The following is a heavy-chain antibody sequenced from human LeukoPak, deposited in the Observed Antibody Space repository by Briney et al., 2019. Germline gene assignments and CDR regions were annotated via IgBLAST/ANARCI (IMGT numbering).Heavy chain of an antibody. CDR3: AVLGNYALDY. Sequence: SESLSLTCTVSGGSISSYYWSWIRQPPGKGLAWIGCFFSSGSTNYNPSLKSRVTMSLDTSKNQFSLKLTSVTAADTAVYYCAVLGNYALDYWGQGTLVTVSS. D-gene: IGHD3-16*01. CDR1: GGSISSYY. V-gene: IGHV4-59*03. J-gene: IGHJ4*02. CDR2: FFSSGST.